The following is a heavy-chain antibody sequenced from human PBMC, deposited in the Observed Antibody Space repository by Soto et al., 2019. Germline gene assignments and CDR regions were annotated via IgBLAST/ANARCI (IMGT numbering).Heavy chain of an antibody. CDR3: ANCGAAAGNLDY. CDR2: IYWDDDK. D-gene: IGHD6-13*01. J-gene: IGHJ4*02. CDR1: GFSLSTSGVG. V-gene: IGHV2-5*02. Sequence: QITLKESGPTLVKPTQTLTLTCTFSGFSLSTSGVGVGWIRQPPGKDLEWLALIYWDDDKRSSPSLKSSITTTKDTSKLQVVLTMTNMDPVDTATYYCANCGAAAGNLDYWGQGTLVTVSS.